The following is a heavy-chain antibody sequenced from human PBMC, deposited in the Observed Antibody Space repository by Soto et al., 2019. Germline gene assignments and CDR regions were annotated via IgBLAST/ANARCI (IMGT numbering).Heavy chain of an antibody. V-gene: IGHV3-30*18. J-gene: IGHJ6*02. CDR3: AKEMRTVTTDPPPLSHYGMDV. D-gene: IGHD4-4*01. CDR2: ISYDGSNK. Sequence: GGSLRLSCAASGFTFSSYGMHWVRQAPGKGLEWVAVISYDGSNKYYADSVKGRFTISRDNSKNTLYLQMNSLRAEDTAVYYCAKEMRTVTTDPPPLSHYGMDVWGQGTTVTVSS. CDR1: GFTFSSYG.